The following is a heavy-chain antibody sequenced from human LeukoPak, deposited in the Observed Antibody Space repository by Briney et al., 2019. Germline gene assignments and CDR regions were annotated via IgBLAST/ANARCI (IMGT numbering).Heavy chain of an antibody. CDR3: AATDRYWYFDL. V-gene: IGHV3-48*03. Sequence: GGSLRLSCAASGFTFSSYEMNWVRQAPGKGLEWVSYISSSGSTIYYADSVKGRFTISRDNAKNSLYLQMNNLRAEDTAVYYCAATDRYWYFDLWGRGTLVTVSS. J-gene: IGHJ2*01. CDR1: GFTFSSYE. D-gene: IGHD1-26*01. CDR2: ISSSGSTI.